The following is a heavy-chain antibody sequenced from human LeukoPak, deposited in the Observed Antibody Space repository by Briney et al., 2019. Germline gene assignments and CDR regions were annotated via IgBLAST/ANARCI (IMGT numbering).Heavy chain of an antibody. CDR3: ARGYYDSSGYYYEGNYYYYYMDV. CDR2: IYYSGST. Sequence: SETLSLTCTVSGGSISSYYWSWIRQPPGKVLEWIGYIYYSGSTNYNPSLKSRVTISVDTSKNQFSLKLSSVTAADTAVYYCARGYYDSSGYYYEGNYYYYYMDVWGKGTTVTISS. V-gene: IGHV4-59*01. J-gene: IGHJ6*03. D-gene: IGHD3-22*01. CDR1: GGSISSYY.